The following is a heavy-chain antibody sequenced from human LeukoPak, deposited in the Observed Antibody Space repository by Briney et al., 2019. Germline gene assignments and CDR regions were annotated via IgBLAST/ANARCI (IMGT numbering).Heavy chain of an antibody. Sequence: SVKVSRKASGGTFSSYAISWVRQAPGQGLEWMGGIIPIFGTANYAQKFQGRVTITADKSTSTAYMELSSLRSEDTAVYYCARGNDYVWGSYRYTIQVAAPYYYYYGMDVWGKGTTVTVSS. V-gene: IGHV1-69*06. CDR2: IIPIFGTA. J-gene: IGHJ6*04. CDR1: GGTFSSYA. D-gene: IGHD3-16*02. CDR3: ARGNDYVWGSYRYTIQVAAPYYYYYGMDV.